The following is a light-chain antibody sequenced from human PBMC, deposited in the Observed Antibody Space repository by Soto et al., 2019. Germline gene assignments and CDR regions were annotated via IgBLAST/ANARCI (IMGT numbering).Light chain of an antibody. Sequence: QSVLTQPPSVSGAPGQKVTISCTGSSSNIGAGYDVNWYQQLPGTAPKLLIYDNNNRPSGVPDRFSGSKSGTSASLAITGLQAEDEVVYYCQSYDSSLSGYVFGTGTKVPVL. V-gene: IGLV1-40*01. CDR1: SSNIGAGYD. J-gene: IGLJ1*01. CDR3: QSYDSSLSGYV. CDR2: DNN.